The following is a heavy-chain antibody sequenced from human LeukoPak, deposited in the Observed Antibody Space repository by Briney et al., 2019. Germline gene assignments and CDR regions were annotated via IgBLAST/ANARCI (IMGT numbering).Heavy chain of an antibody. Sequence: PSETLSLTCTVSGGSISSGSYYWSWIRQPAGKGLEWIGRIYTSGSTNYNPSLKSRVTISVDTSKNQFSLKLSSVTAADTAVYYCANMRDDYNSFYGMEVWGQGTTVTVSS. D-gene: IGHD5-24*01. J-gene: IGHJ6*02. V-gene: IGHV4-61*02. CDR3: ANMRDDYNSFYGMEV. CDR2: IYTSGST. CDR1: GGSISSGSYY.